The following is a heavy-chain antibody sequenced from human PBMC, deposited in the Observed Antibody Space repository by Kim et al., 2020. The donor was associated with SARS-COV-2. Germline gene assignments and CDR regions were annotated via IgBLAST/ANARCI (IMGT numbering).Heavy chain of an antibody. V-gene: IGHV4-34*01. CDR3: ASSKAPGAY. J-gene: IGHJ4*02. D-gene: IGHD1-26*01. Sequence: GSTNYNPSLKSRVTISVDTSKNQFSRKLSSVTAADTAVYYCASSKAPGAYWGQGTLVTVSS. CDR2: GST.